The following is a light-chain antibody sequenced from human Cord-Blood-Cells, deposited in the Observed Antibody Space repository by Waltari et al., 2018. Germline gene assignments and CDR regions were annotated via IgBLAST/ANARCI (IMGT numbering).Light chain of an antibody. Sequence: QSALTQPASVSGSPGQSITISCTGTSSDVGCYNYVSWYHKHPGKAPKLMIYDVSNRPSGVSNRFSGSKSGNTASLTISGLQAEDEADYYCSSYTSSSTLYVFGTGTKVTVL. CDR3: SSYTSSSTLYV. CDR1: SSDVGCYNY. V-gene: IGLV2-14*01. J-gene: IGLJ1*01. CDR2: DVS.